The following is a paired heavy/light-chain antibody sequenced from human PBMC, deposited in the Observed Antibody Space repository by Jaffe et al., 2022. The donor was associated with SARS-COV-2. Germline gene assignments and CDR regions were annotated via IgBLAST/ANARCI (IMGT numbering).Heavy chain of an antibody. J-gene: IGHJ4*02. CDR2: IFHSGDA. Sequence: QVQLLESGPRLVKPSETLSLTCAVSGYSISGGYYWGWIRQPPGKSLEWIGSIFHSGDAYYNPSLRSRVSISVDTSKNHFSLRLSSVTAADTAVYFCARGWPYSHVLYYFDSWGQGTPVTVSS. CDR3: ARGWPYSHVLYYFDS. D-gene: IGHD3-10*02. V-gene: IGHV4-38-2*01. CDR1: GYSISGGYY.
Light chain of an antibody. CDR3: QQYNSYPGT. V-gene: IGKV1-5*03. J-gene: IGKJ1*01. Sequence: DIQMTQSPSTLSAAVGDRVTITCRASQSIDTWLAWYQKKPGKAPKLLIYKASSLQSGVPAGFSGSGSGTEFTLTISSLQPDDVATYYCQQYNSYPGTFGQGTKVDI. CDR2: KAS. CDR1: QSIDTW.